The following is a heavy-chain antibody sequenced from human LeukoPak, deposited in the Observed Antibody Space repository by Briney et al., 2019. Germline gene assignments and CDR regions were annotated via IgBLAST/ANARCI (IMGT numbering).Heavy chain of an antibody. D-gene: IGHD1-1*01. CDR1: GGSISGYY. V-gene: IGHV4-59*01. J-gene: IGHJ4*02. CDR3: ASGRYPRFIDY. Sequence: SETLSLSCTVSGGSISGYYWSWIRQPPGKGLEWIGYIYYSGSTNYNPSLKSRVTISVDTSRNQFSLKLSSVTAADTAAYYCASGRYPRFIDYWGQGTLVTVSS. CDR2: IYYSGST.